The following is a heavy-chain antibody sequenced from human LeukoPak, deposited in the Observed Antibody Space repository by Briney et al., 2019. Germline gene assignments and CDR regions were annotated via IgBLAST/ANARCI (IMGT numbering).Heavy chain of an antibody. CDR2: IQSKTYGEGT. Sequence: GGSLRLSCAASGFTFSSFAMSWVRQAPGKGLEWVSFIQSKTYGEGTMYAASVRGRFTISRDDSRSTAYLQMNSLKTEDTAVYYCTASDHLYCSSSSCHFDYWGQGTLVTVAS. CDR1: GFTFSSFA. D-gene: IGHD2-2*01. CDR3: TASDHLYCSSSSCHFDY. J-gene: IGHJ4*02. V-gene: IGHV3-49*04.